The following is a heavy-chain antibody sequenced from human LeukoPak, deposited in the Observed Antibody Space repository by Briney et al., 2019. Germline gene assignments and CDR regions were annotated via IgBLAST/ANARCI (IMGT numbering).Heavy chain of an antibody. D-gene: IGHD3-22*01. CDR3: ARVVLDHYYDSSGYLGTLDY. CDR1: GYTFTNHG. CDR2: ISAYNTNT. V-gene: IGHV1-18*01. Sequence: GASVKVSCKASGYTFTNHGISWVRQAPGQGLEWMGWISAYNTNTKYAQKIQGRVAMTTDTSSSTAYMELRSLRSDDTAVYYCARVVLDHYYDSSGYLGTLDYWGQGILVTVSS. J-gene: IGHJ4*02.